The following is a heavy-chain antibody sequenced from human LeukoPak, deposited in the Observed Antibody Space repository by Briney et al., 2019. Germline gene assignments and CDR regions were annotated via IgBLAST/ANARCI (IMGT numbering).Heavy chain of an antibody. V-gene: IGHV1-18*01. D-gene: IGHD1-26*01. CDR3: ARRSVVGVAVDAFDI. Sequence: GASVKVSCKASGYSFSTYGITWVRQAPGQGLEWVGWISAYNGNTNYAQKLQGRVTTTTDTSTNTAYMELRSLRSDDTAVYYCARRSVVGVAVDAFDIWGQGTMVTVSS. CDR2: ISAYNGNT. J-gene: IGHJ3*02. CDR1: GYSFSTYG.